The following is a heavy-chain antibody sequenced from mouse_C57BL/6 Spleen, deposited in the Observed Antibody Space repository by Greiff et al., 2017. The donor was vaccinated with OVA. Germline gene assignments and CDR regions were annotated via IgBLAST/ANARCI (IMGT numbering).Heavy chain of an antibody. J-gene: IGHJ4*01. CDR2: IWSGGST. V-gene: IGHV2-2*01. D-gene: IGHD4-1*01. CDR3: AKNWDVGRAMDY. Sequence: QVQLQQSGPGLVQPSQSLSITCTVSGFSLTSYGVHWVRQSPGKGLEWLGVIWSGGSTDYNAAFISRLSISKDNSKSQVFFKRNSLQADDTAIYYCAKNWDVGRAMDYWGQGTSVTVSS. CDR1: GFSLTSYG.